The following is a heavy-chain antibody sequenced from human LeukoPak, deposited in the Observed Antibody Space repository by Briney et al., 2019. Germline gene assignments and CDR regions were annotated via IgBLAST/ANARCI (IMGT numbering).Heavy chain of an antibody. V-gene: IGHV1-46*01. D-gene: IGHD2-21*02. CDR1: GYTFTSYY. CDR2: INPSGGST. Sequence: ASVKVPCKASGYTFTSYYMHWVRQAPGQGLEWMGIINPSGGSTSYAQKFQGRVTMTRDMSTSTVYMELSSLRSEGTAVYYCARAIVVVTAIQGYYFDYWGQGTLVTVSS. J-gene: IGHJ4*02. CDR3: ARAIVVVTAIQGYYFDY.